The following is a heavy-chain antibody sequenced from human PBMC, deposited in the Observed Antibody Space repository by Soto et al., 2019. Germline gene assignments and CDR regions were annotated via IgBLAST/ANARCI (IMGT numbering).Heavy chain of an antibody. Sequence: QVQLVQSGAEVKKPGSSVKVSCKASGGTFSSYAISWVRQAPGQGLEWMGGIIPIFGTANYAQKFQGRVTITADESTSTAYMELSSLRSEDTAVYYCASLRYYDSSGYYSQNYYYGMDVWGQGTTVTVSS. CDR2: IIPIFGTA. CDR3: ASLRYYDSSGYYSQNYYYGMDV. V-gene: IGHV1-69*01. J-gene: IGHJ6*02. D-gene: IGHD3-22*01. CDR1: GGTFSSYA.